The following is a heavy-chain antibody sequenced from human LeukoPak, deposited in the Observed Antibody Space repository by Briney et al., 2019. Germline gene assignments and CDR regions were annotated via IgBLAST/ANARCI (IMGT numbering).Heavy chain of an antibody. V-gene: IGHV3-7*01. Sequence: GGSLRLSCAASGFTFSSYEMNWVRQAPGKSLEWVANMKEDGTEKYYVDSVKGRFTISRDNAKNSLYLQMNSLRAEDTAVYYCAREPPYYYYMDVWGRGTTVTVSS. CDR3: AREPPYYYYMDV. CDR1: GFTFSSYE. CDR2: MKEDGTEK. J-gene: IGHJ6*03.